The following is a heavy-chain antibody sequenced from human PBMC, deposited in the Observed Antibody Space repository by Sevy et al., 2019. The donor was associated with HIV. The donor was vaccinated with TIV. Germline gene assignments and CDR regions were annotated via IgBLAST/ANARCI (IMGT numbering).Heavy chain of an antibody. CDR3: AKLHSAIGPLDD. J-gene: IGHJ4*02. CDR1: GFTFSSHG. CDR2: ISYDGSKK. Sequence: GGSLRLSCAASGFTFSSHGMHWVRQAPGKGLEWVAFISYDGSKKYYTDSVKGRFTISRDNSKNTVYLQMNSLRAEDTAAYSCAKLHSAIGPLDDWGQGTLVTVSS. D-gene: IGHD2-2*01. V-gene: IGHV3-30*18.